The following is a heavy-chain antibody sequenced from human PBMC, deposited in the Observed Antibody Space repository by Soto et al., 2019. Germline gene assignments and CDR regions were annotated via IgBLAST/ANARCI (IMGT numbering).Heavy chain of an antibody. V-gene: IGHV4-39*01. Sequence: SEALSLTCPVSGGSISTRSYYWGWIRQPPGKGLEWIGSVYSSGISYYNPSLKSRVTISVDTSKNQFSLKLRSVTAADTAVYYCATTPGLAPGGSFDYWGQGALVTVSS. J-gene: IGHJ4*02. CDR3: ATTPGLAPGGSFDY. CDR1: GGSISTRSYY. D-gene: IGHD6-13*01. CDR2: VYSSGIS.